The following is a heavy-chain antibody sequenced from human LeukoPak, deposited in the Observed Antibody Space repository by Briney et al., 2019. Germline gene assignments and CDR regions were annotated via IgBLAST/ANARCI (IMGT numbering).Heavy chain of an antibody. J-gene: IGHJ5*02. D-gene: IGHD6-19*01. Sequence: SETLSLTCTVSGGSISTSSYYWGWIRQPPGKGLEWIGSIYYSGSTYYNPSLKSRVTISVDTSKNQFSLKLSSVTAADTAVYYCARRSQWLVNNWFDPWGQGTLVTVSS. CDR3: ARRSQWLVNNWFDP. CDR1: GGSISTSSYY. CDR2: IYYSGST. V-gene: IGHV4-39*01.